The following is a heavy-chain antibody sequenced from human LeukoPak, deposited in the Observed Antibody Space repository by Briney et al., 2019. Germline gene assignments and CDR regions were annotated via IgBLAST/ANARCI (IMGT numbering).Heavy chain of an antibody. CDR3: ARDPGPMSSSGWWGRPYYFDH. CDR1: GGSISSYY. V-gene: IGHV4-59*01. CDR2: IYYSGST. D-gene: IGHD6-19*01. Sequence: PSETLSLTCTVSGGSISSYYWSWIRQPSGKGLEWIGYIYYSGSTNYNPSLKSRVTISVDTSKNQFSLKLSSVTAADTAVYYCARDPGPMSSSGWWGRPYYFDHWGHGTLVTVSS. J-gene: IGHJ4*01.